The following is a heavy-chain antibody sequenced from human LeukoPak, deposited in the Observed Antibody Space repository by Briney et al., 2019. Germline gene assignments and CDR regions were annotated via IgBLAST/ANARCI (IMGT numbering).Heavy chain of an antibody. D-gene: IGHD2-2*01. CDR1: GGSISSSSYY. J-gene: IGHJ4*02. CDR2: IYYSGST. Sequence: SETLSLTCTVSGGSISSSSYYWNWIRRPPGKGLEWIGYIYYSGSTNYSPSLKSRVAISVDTSKNQFSLKLSSVTAADTAVYYCASQPGYCSSTSCSPADYWGQGTLVTVSS. V-gene: IGHV4-61*05. CDR3: ASQPGYCSSTSCSPADY.